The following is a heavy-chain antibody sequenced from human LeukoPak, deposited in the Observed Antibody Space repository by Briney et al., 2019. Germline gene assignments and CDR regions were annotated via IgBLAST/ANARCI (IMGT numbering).Heavy chain of an antibody. CDR2: ISSSSSYT. J-gene: IGHJ4*02. V-gene: IGHV3-11*06. D-gene: IGHD7-27*01. CDR1: GFTLSDYY. CDR3: ARRTGDKRSAYDY. Sequence: GGSLRLSCTASGFTLSDYYMSWIRQAPGKGLEWVSYISSSSSYTNYADSVKGRFTISRDNAKNSLYLQMNSLRAEDTAVYYCARRTGDKRSAYDYWGQGTLVTVSS.